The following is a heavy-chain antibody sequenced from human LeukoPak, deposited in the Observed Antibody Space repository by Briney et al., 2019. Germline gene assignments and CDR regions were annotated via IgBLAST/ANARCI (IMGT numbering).Heavy chain of an antibody. CDR1: GGSISGYY. CDR2: IYPSGST. D-gene: IGHD6-13*01. V-gene: IGHV4-4*07. CDR3: ASSAGSFFPFVY. Sequence: SETLSLTCTVSGGSISGYYWNWIRQPAGKGLEWIGRIYPSGSTNYNPSLKCRVSILVDRSKRQFSLKLSSVTAADTAMYYCASSAGSFFPFVYWGRGTLVTVSS. J-gene: IGHJ4*02.